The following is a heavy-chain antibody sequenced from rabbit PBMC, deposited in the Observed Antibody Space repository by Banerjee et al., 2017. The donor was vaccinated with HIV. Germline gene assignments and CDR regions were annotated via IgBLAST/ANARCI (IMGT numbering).Heavy chain of an antibody. CDR2: IPAGSGSST. J-gene: IGHJ4*01. V-gene: IGHV1S45*01. CDR3: ARSGAGGSYYRDFNL. CDR1: GFTISSSYW. Sequence: QQQLEESGGGLVKPGGTLTLTCKASGFTISSSYWICWVRQAPGKGLDWIACIPAGSGSSTDYASWAKGRFTISKTSSTTVTLEMTSLTAADTATYFCARSGAGGSYYRDFNLWGQGTLVTVS. D-gene: IGHD8-1*01.